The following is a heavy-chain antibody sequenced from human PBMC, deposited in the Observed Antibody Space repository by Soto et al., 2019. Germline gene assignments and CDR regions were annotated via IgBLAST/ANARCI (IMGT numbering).Heavy chain of an antibody. V-gene: IGHV4-31*11. J-gene: IGHJ4*02. D-gene: IGHD3-22*01. CDR1: GGSISSGGYY. CDR3: ASQRRKYYYDSSGYLPFDY. CDR2: IYYSGST. Sequence: LSLTCAVSGGSISSGGYYWSWIRQHPGKGLEWIGYIYYSGSTYYNPSLKSRVTISVDTSKNQFSLKLSSVTAADTAVYYCASQRRKYYYDSSGYLPFDYWGQGTLVTVSS.